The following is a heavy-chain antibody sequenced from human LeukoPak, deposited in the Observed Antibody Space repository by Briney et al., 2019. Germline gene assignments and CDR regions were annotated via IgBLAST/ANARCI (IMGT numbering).Heavy chain of an antibody. D-gene: IGHD2-15*01. CDR2: ISGSSSTI. J-gene: IGHJ6*02. V-gene: IGHV3-48*01. CDR3: ARVFKEIVVVYTGTAYYYGMDV. CDR1: GFTFSSYS. Sequence: GGSLRLSCAASGFTFSSYSMNWVRQAPGKGLEWVSYISGSSSTIYYADSVKGRFTISRDNAKNSLYLQMNSLRAEDTAVYHCARVFKEIVVVYTGTAYYYGMDVWGQGTTVTVSS.